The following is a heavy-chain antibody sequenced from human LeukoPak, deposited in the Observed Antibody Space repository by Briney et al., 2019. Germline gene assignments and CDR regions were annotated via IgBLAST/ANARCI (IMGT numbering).Heavy chain of an antibody. D-gene: IGHD3-10*02. CDR3: AHRHDVRGVVVTFDS. Sequence: ESGPTLVKPTQTLTLTCTFSGFSLSTHGVGVGWIRQPPGKALEWLALIYWDDGDGYSPSLRSRLTITKDTPKNQVVVTMTNMDPVDTATYYCAHRHDVRGVVVTFDSWGQGTLVTVSS. J-gene: IGHJ4*02. V-gene: IGHV2-5*02. CDR1: GFSLSTHGVG. CDR2: IYWDDGD.